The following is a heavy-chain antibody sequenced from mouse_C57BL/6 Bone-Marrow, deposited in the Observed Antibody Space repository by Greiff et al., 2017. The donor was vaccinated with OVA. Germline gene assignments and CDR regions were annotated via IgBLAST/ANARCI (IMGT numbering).Heavy chain of an antibody. CDR3: VRLFDY. J-gene: IGHJ2*01. Sequence: DVKLVESGGGLVQPKGSLKLSCAASGFSFNTYAMNWVRQAPGQGLEWVARIRSKSNNYATYYADSVKDRFTISRDDSESMLYLQMNNMKTEDTAMYYCVRLFDYWGQGTTLTVSS. V-gene: IGHV10-1*01. CDR1: GFSFNTYA. CDR2: IRSKSNNYAT.